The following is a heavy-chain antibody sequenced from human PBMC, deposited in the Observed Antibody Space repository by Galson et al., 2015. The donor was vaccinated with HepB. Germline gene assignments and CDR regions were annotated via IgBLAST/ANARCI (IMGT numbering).Heavy chain of an antibody. CDR1: GFTFSNAW. V-gene: IGHV3-15*01. J-gene: IGHJ6*02. D-gene: IGHD6-13*01. Sequence: SLRLSCAASGFTFSNAWMSWVRQAPGKGLEWVGRIKSKTDGGTTDYAAPVKGRFTISRDDSKNTLYLQMNSLKTEDTAVYYCTASSGEQQLVLLKYYYGMDVWGQGTTVTVSS. CDR2: IKSKTDGGTT. CDR3: TASSGEQQLVLLKYYYGMDV.